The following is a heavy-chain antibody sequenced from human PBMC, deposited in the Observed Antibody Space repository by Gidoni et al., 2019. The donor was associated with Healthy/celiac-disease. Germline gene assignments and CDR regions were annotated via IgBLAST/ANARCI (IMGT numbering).Heavy chain of an antibody. CDR1: GFTFGDYA. CDR2: IRSKAYGGTT. J-gene: IGHJ4*02. V-gene: IGHV3-49*04. CDR3: TRVQQWSVQVDY. D-gene: IGHD6-19*01. Sequence: EVQLVESGGGLVQPGRSLRFSCTASGFTFGDYAMSWVRQAPGKGLEWVGFIRSKAYGGTTEYAASVKGRFTISRDDSKSIAYLQMNSLKTEDTAVYYCTRVQQWSVQVDYWGQGTLVTVSS.